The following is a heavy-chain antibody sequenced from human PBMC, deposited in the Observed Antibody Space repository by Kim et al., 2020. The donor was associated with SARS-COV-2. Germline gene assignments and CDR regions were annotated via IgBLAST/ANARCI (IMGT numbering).Heavy chain of an antibody. J-gene: IGHJ4*02. D-gene: IGHD6-13*01. CDR3: ARARYSSSWYDY. Sequence: KYSQKFQGRVTITRDTSASTAYMELSSLRSEDTAVYYCARARYSSSWYDYWGQGTLVTVSS. V-gene: IGHV1-3*01.